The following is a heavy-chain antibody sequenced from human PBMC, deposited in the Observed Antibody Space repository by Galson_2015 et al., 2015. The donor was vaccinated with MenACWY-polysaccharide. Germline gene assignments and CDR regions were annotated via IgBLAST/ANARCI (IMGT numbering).Heavy chain of an antibody. J-gene: IGHJ6*02. CDR2: IYPGDSDT. D-gene: IGHD5-24*01. V-gene: IGHV5-51*01. Sequence: QSGAEVKKPGESLKISCKGSGYSFTSYWIGWVRQMPGKGLEWMGIIYPGDSDTRYSPSFQGQVTISADKSISTAYLQWSSLKASDTAMYYCARLGWLQTDGAPSESAAQRGYYYYGMDVWGQGTTVTVSS. CDR3: ARLGWLQTDGAPSESAAQRGYYYYGMDV. CDR1: GYSFTSYW.